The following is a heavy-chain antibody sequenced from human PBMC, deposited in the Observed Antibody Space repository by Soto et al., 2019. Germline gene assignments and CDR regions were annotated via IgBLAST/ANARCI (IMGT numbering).Heavy chain of an antibody. CDR1: GGTFSSDA. D-gene: IGHD1-26*01. Sequence: SVKVSGKASGGTFSSDAISWGRQAPGQGLEWMGGIIPIFGTANYAQKFQGRVTITADESTSTAYMELSSLRSEDTAVYYCARKWEPYVYGMDVWGQGTTVTVSS. J-gene: IGHJ6*02. V-gene: IGHV1-69*13. CDR2: IIPIFGTA. CDR3: ARKWEPYVYGMDV.